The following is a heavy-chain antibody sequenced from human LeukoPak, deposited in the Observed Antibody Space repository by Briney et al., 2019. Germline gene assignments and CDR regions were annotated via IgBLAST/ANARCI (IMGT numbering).Heavy chain of an antibody. D-gene: IGHD4-17*01. V-gene: IGHV3-21*01. Sequence: GGSLRLSCASSGFTFSTYSMSWVRQAPGKGLEWVSYISRSASSIYYADSVKGRFTISRDNAKNSLYLQMNSLRAEDTAIYFCARNDYGDYGIDYWGQGTLVTVSS. J-gene: IGHJ4*02. CDR1: GFTFSTYS. CDR3: ARNDYGDYGIDY. CDR2: ISRSASSI.